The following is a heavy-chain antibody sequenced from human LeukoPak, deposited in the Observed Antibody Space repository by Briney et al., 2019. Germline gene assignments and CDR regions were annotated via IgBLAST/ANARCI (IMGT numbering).Heavy chain of an antibody. CDR2: ISSSSSYT. D-gene: IGHD3-10*01. CDR3: ASLWFGESRFDY. Sequence: PGGSLRLSCAASGFTVSDYYMSWIRQAPGKGLEWVSYISSSSSYTNYADSVKGRFTISRDNAKNSLYLQMNSLRAEDTAVYYCASLWFGESRFDYWGQGTLVTVSS. J-gene: IGHJ4*02. V-gene: IGHV3-11*03. CDR1: GFTVSDYY.